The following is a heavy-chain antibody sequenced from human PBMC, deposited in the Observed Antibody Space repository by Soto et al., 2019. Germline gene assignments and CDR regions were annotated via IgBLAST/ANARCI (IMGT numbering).Heavy chain of an antibody. Sequence: GGSLRLSCAASGFTFSSYWMHWVRQAPGKGLVWVSRINSDGSSTSYADSVKGRFTISRDNAKNTLYLQMNSLRAEDTAVYYCARVEYSGYDVDDWGQGTLVTVSS. CDR1: GFTFSSYW. J-gene: IGHJ4*02. CDR2: INSDGSST. D-gene: IGHD5-12*01. V-gene: IGHV3-74*01. CDR3: ARVEYSGYDVDD.